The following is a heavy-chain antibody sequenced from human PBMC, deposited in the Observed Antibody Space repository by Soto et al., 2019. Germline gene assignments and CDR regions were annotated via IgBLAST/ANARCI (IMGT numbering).Heavy chain of an antibody. CDR1: GYTFNNYA. D-gene: IGHD2-21*01. CDR3: AREFHSLRGTWREFFQP. V-gene: IGHV1-3*01. J-gene: IGHJ1*01. Sequence: ASVKVSCKASGYTFNNYAMHWVRQAPGQRFEWMGWINAGNGNSKCSQKFQGRVTMTRDTSATTAYLELSSLRSEDTAVYYCAREFHSLRGTWREFFQPWGQGTLVTVSS. CDR2: INAGNGNS.